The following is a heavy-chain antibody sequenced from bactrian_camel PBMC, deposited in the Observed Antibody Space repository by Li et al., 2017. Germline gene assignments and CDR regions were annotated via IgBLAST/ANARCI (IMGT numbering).Heavy chain of an antibody. J-gene: IGHJ4*01. Sequence: VQLVESGGGSALAGGSVRLSCAASGYTFNTYSWFRQAPGKEREGVAAIDTGDGSTYYLNSVEGRFTISHDNSKKVLYLQMNSLQPEDTAMYYCAARQPCRVWLGYEDPGEYNIWGQGTQVTVS. V-gene: IGHV3S40*01. D-gene: IGHD5*01. CDR3: AARQPCRVWLGYEDPGEYNI. CDR2: IDTGDGST. CDR1: GYTFNTY.